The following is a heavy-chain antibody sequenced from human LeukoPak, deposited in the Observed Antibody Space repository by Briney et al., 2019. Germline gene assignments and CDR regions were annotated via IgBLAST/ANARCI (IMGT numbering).Heavy chain of an antibody. D-gene: IGHD5-18*01. V-gene: IGHV5-51*01. CDR1: GYSFTSYW. CDR3: ARQTAMGRSGDY. J-gene: IGHJ4*02. CDR2: IDPSDSET. Sequence: GESLKFSCKASGYSFTSYWIGWVRQMPGKGLEWKGIIDPSDSETRYTPSFQGQVTISVDKSLTTADLQWNSLKASDTAMYYCARQTAMGRSGDYWGQGTLVTVSS.